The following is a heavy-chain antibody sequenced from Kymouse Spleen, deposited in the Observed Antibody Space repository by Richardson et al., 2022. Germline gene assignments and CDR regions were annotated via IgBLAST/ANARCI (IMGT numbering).Heavy chain of an antibody. CDR2: INHSGST. J-gene: IGHJ5*02. Sequence: QVQLQQWGAGLLKPSETLSLTCAVYGGSFSGYYWSWIRQPPGKGLEWIGEINHSGSTNYNPSLKSRVTISVDTSKNQFSLKLSSVTAADTAVYYCARVPRITGTTGWFDPWGQGTLVTVSS. CDR3: ARVPRITGTTGWFDP. V-gene: IGHV4-34*01. D-gene: IGHD1-20*01. CDR1: GGSFSGYY.